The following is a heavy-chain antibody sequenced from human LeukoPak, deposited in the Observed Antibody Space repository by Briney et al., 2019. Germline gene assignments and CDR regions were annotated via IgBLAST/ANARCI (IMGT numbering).Heavy chain of an antibody. CDR2: ISYDGSNK. Sequence: GGSLRLSCAAPRFTFSTYAMAWVRQAPGKGLEWVAVISYDGSNKYYADSVKGRFTISRDNSKNTLYLQMNSLRAEDTAVYYCAKQATRAARPDYGYYFDYWGQGTLVTVSS. D-gene: IGHD6-6*01. CDR1: RFTFSTYA. J-gene: IGHJ4*02. CDR3: AKQATRAARPDYGYYFDY. V-gene: IGHV3-30*18.